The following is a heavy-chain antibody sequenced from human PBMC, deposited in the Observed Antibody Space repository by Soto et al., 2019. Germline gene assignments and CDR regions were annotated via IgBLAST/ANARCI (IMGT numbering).Heavy chain of an antibody. CDR3: ASTYEYYYDSSGYDFDY. D-gene: IGHD3-22*01. Sequence: SVKVSCKASGGTFSSYAISWVRQAPGQGLEWMGGIIPIFGTANYAQKFQGRVTITADESTSTAYMELSSLRSEDTAVYYCASTYEYYYDSSGYDFDYWGQGTLVTVSS. V-gene: IGHV1-69*13. CDR1: GGTFSSYA. J-gene: IGHJ4*02. CDR2: IIPIFGTA.